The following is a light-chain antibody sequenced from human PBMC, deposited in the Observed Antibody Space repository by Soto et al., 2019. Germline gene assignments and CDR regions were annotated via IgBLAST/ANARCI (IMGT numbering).Light chain of an antibody. CDR2: DVF. CDR3: TSWTSTSTYV. Sequence: QSVLTQDASVSGSPGQSITISCTGTSSDVGGYNYVSWYQQHPGKAPKLMIYDVFTRPSGVSNRFSGSKSGNTASLTISALQAEDEDDYYCTSWTSTSTYVFGSGTKLTVL. J-gene: IGLJ1*01. CDR1: SSDVGGYNY. V-gene: IGLV2-14*03.